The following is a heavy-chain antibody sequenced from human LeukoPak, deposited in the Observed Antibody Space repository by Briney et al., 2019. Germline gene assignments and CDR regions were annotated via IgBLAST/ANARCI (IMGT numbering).Heavy chain of an antibody. CDR3: ARTHYYDSSGYPARFDP. CDR2: IHYSGST. V-gene: IGHV4-59*01. CDR1: GGSIRSYY. J-gene: IGHJ5*02. Sequence: PSETLSLTCSVSGGSIRSYYWSWIRQPPGKGLEWIGHIHYSGSTNYNPSLKSRVTLSVDTSRNQYSLKLSSVTAADTAVYYCARTHYYDSSGYPARFDPWGQGTLVTVSS. D-gene: IGHD3-22*01.